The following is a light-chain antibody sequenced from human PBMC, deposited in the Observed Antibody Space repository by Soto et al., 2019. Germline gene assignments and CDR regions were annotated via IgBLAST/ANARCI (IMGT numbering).Light chain of an antibody. Sequence: QSVLIQPPSVSGSPGQSVTISCTGTSSDVGSFDYVSWYLQHPGTVPKAMIYNVNTQPSGVPDRFSGSKSGNSASMTISGLQAEDEADYYCSSYAGSNNWVFGGGTKLTVL. J-gene: IGLJ3*02. CDR1: SSDVGSFDY. CDR3: SSYAGSNNWV. CDR2: NVN. V-gene: IGLV2-8*01.